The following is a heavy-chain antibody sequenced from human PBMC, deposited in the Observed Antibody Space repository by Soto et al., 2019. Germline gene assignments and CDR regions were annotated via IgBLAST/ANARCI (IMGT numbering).Heavy chain of an antibody. CDR1: GFTVSSNY. J-gene: IGHJ4*02. CDR2: IYSGGRT. V-gene: IGHV3-66*01. D-gene: IGHD1-1*01. CDR3: ARVRSFLEMPDY. Sequence: EVQLVESGGGLVQPGGSLRLSCAASGFTVSSNYMSWVRQAPGKGLEWGSVIYSGGRTYYADSVKGRFSISRDNSKNTLYLPMNSLRAEDTAVYYCARVRSFLEMPDYWGQGTLVTVSS.